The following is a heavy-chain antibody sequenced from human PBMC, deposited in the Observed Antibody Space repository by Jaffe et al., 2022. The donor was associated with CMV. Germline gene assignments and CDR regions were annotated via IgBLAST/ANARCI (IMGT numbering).Heavy chain of an antibody. J-gene: IGHJ6*03. CDR3: ARAVDDFLTDGNYYYYYMDV. CDR1: GGSISSYY. V-gene: IGHV4-59*01. D-gene: IGHD3-9*01. Sequence: QVQLQESGPGLVKPSETLSLTCTVFGGSISSYYWNWIRQPPGKGLEWIGYIHYSGSTNYNPSLKSRATLSVDTSKNHFSLRLSSVTAADTAVYFCARAVDDFLTDGNYYYYYMDVWGKGTTVIVSS. CDR2: IHYSGST.